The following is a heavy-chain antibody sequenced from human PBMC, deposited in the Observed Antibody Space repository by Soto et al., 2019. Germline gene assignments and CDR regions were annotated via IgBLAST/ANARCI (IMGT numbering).Heavy chain of an antibody. CDR3: AKSVAVAAPFDP. V-gene: IGHV3-9*01. D-gene: IGHD6-19*01. Sequence: GGSLRLSCAASGFTFDDYAMHWVRQAPGKGLEWVSGISWNSGSIGYADSVKGRFTISRDNAKNPLYLQMNSLRAEDTALYYCAKSVAVAAPFDPWGQGTLVTVSS. J-gene: IGHJ5*02. CDR2: ISWNSGSI. CDR1: GFTFDDYA.